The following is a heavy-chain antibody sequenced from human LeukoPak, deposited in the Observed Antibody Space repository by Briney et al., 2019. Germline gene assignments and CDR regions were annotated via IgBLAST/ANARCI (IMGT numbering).Heavy chain of an antibody. V-gene: IGHV1-46*01. CDR2: INPSGGST. CDR1: GYTFTSYY. J-gene: IGHJ6*02. CDR3: ARDREAVAGTDYYYYGMDV. Sequence: ASVKVSCKASGYTFTSYYMHWVRQAPGQGLEWMGIINPSGGSTSYAQKFLGRVTMTRDTSTSTVYMELSSLRSEDTAVYYCARDREAVAGTDYYYYGMDVWGQGTTVTVSS. D-gene: IGHD6-19*01.